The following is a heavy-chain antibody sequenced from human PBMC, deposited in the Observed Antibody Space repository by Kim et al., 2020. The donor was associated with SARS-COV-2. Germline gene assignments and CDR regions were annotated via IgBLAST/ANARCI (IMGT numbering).Heavy chain of an antibody. Sequence: YSWSWIRQPPGKGLEGIGHMYDSADGNTNYNPSLKRRVTIAIDTSQNQISLKMTSVTAADTAVYYCARSRSGYSGGWFTYYIIDVWGKGTTVTV. J-gene: IGHJ6*03. V-gene: IGHV4-4*08. D-gene: IGHD6-19*01. CDR1: YS. CDR2: MYDSADGNT. CDR3: ARSRSGYSGGWFTYYIIDV.